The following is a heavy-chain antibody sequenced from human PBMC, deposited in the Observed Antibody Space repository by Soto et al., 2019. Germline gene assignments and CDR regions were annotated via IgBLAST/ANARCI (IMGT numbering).Heavy chain of an antibody. J-gene: IGHJ5*01. V-gene: IGHV3-74*01. CDR3: ERVGCCGCRCYQKNINPFET. CDR1: GFTFSSYW. D-gene: IGHD2-15*01. Sequence: GRSLRLSCAASGFTFSSYWMHCVRQAPGKGLVWVSRINSDGSSTSYADSVKGRFTISRDNAKNTLYLQMNSLRAEDTAVYYCERVGCCGCRCYQKNINPFETWGYGKLVSAS. CDR2: INSDGSST.